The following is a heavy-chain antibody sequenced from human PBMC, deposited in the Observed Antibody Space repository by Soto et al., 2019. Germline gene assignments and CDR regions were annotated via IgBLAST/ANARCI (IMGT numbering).Heavy chain of an antibody. J-gene: IGHJ6*01. D-gene: IGHD4-17*01. CDR3: VRQGIDYLPGLVDV. V-gene: IGHV4-59*08. CDR1: SGPDRSHN. Sequence: QVQLQQSGPRLVKPSETLSLTCTVSSGPDRSHNWGWIRQPPGRGLEWIGYVYYTGDTAYNPSLRGRVTISADTSTNDISLTLNSVPAADTAVYYCVRQGIDYLPGLVDVW. CDR2: VYYTGDT.